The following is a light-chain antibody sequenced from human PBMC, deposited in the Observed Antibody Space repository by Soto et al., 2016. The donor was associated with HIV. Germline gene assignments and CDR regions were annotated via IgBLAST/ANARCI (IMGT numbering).Light chain of an antibody. CDR3: QSADFIGLYVL. V-gene: IGLV3-25*03. Sequence: SYELTQPPSVSVSPGQTATITCSGDALPRQYAFWYQQKPGQAPVMIVSKSTERPSGVPERFSGSTSGTTITLTISRVQAEDEADYYCQSADFIGLYVLFGGGTTLTVL. CDR2: KST. CDR1: ALPRQY. J-gene: IGLJ2*01.